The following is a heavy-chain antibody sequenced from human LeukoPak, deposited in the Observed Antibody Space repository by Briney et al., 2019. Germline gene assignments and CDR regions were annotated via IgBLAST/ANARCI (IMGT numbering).Heavy chain of an antibody. J-gene: IGHJ4*02. CDR2: ISWSSGDI. D-gene: IGHD3-9*01. CDR3: ARRSDWYIFDY. Sequence: GGSLRLSCAASGFTFDDYAMHWVRQAPGKGLEWISGISWSSGDIIYADSVKGRFTISRDNAKNSLYLQMNSLRADDTALYYCARRSDWYIFDYWGQGTLVTVSS. V-gene: IGHV3-9*01. CDR1: GFTFDDYA.